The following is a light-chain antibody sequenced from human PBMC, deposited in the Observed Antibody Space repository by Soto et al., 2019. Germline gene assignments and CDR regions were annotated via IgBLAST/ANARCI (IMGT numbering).Light chain of an antibody. CDR1: QSVLYSSNNKNF. Sequence: DIVMTQSPDSLAVSLGERATINCKSSQSVLYSSNNKNFLAWYQQKPGPPPKLLIYWASTRECGVPGRFSGSGSATDFTLTIRSLQAEDVAVYYCQQYYSTLITFGQGTRLEIK. V-gene: IGKV4-1*01. CDR3: QQYYSTLIT. CDR2: WAS. J-gene: IGKJ5*01.